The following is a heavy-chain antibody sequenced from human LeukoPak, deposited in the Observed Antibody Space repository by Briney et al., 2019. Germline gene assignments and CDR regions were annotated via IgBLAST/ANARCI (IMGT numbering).Heavy chain of an antibody. D-gene: IGHD2-21*02. Sequence: SVKVSCKASGGTFSSYAISWVRQAPGQGLEWMGRIIPIFGTANYAQKFQGRVTITTDESTSTAYMELSSLRSEDTAVYYCARSAVHGRLLFDKVRYNWFNPWGQGTLVTVSS. CDR1: GGTFSSYA. CDR2: IIPIFGTA. V-gene: IGHV1-69*05. J-gene: IGHJ5*02. CDR3: ARSAVHGRLLFDKVRYNWFNP.